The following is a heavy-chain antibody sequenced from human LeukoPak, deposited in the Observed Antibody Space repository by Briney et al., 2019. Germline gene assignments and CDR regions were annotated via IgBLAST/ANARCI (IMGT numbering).Heavy chain of an antibody. CDR1: GFTFSNYG. CDR3: AKVSLNMVNDAFDI. Sequence: PGGSLRLSCAASGFTFSNYGMSWVRQAPGKGLEWVSAISGGSTYYADSVKGRFTISRDNSKNTLYLQMNSLRAEDTAMYYCAKVSLNMVNDAFDIWGQGTMVSVSS. V-gene: IGHV3-23*01. D-gene: IGHD4/OR15-4a*01. CDR2: ISGGST. J-gene: IGHJ3*02.